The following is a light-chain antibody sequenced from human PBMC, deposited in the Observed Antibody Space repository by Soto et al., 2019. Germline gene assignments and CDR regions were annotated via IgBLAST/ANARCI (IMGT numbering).Light chain of an antibody. CDR2: AAS. CDR3: QQLNSYAPFT. CDR1: QGISSY. V-gene: IGKV1-9*01. J-gene: IGKJ3*01. Sequence: DSQLTQSPSFLSASVGDRVTITCRASQGISSYLAWYQQKPGKAPKLLIYAASTLQSGVPSRFSGSGSGTEFALTIISLQPEELASYYCQQLNSYAPFTFGPGTKVDIK.